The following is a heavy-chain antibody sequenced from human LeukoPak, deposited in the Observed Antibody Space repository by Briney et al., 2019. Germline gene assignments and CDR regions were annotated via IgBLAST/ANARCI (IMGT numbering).Heavy chain of an antibody. D-gene: IGHD2-21*01. V-gene: IGHV4-38-2*02. CDR3: ARVTYSIFDY. CDR1: GYSISSGYY. Sequence: SETLSLTCTVSGYSISSGYYWGWVRQPPGKGLEWIANLYHSGSTYYNPSLKSRVTISVDTSKNQFSLKLSSVTAADTTVYYCARVTYSIFDYWGQGTLVTVSS. J-gene: IGHJ4*02. CDR2: LYHSGST.